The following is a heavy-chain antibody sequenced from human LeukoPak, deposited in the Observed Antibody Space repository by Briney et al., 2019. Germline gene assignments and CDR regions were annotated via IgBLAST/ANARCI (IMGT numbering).Heavy chain of an antibody. D-gene: IGHD3-22*01. J-gene: IGHJ4*02. Sequence: PSETLSLTCTVSGGSISSYYWSWIRQPPGKGLEWIGYIYTSGSTNYNPSLKSRVTISADTSKNQFSLKLSSVTAADTAVYYCARLRFYDSSIDYWGQGTLVTVSS. CDR2: IYTSGST. CDR3: ARLRFYDSSIDY. V-gene: IGHV4-4*09. CDR1: GGSISSYY.